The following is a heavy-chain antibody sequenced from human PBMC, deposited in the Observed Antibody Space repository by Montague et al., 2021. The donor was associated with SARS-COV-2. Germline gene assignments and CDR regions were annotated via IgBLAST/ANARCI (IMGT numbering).Heavy chain of an antibody. CDR1: GGSIRSYY. CDR3: ARFWSGYVDK. D-gene: IGHD3-3*01. CDR2: IYYTGAT. J-gene: IGHJ4*02. V-gene: IGHV4-59*12. Sequence: SETLSLTCSFSGGSIRSYYWSWIRLPPGKPLEWLGYIYYTGATTHNPSLKSRVTISVDTSRSQFSLRLTSVTAAATAVYFCARFWSGYVDKWSQGTLVTVSS.